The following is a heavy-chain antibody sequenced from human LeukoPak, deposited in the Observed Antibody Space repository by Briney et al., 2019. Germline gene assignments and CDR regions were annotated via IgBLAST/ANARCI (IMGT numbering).Heavy chain of an antibody. CDR1: GFTFSSYG. CDR2: ISGSGGST. D-gene: IGHD6-13*01. Sequence: GGTLRLSCAASGFTFSSYGMSWVRQAPGKGLEWVSAISGSGGSTYYADSVKGRFTISRDNSKNTLYLQMNSLRAEDTAVYYCSRGRRPFIATAALDYWGQGTLITVSS. CDR3: SRGRRPFIATAALDY. J-gene: IGHJ4*02. V-gene: IGHV3-23*01.